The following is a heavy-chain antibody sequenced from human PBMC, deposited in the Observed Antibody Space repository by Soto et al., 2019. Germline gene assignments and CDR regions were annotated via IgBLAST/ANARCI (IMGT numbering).Heavy chain of an antibody. CDR2: IIPIFGTA. V-gene: IGHV1-69*13. D-gene: IGHD2-21*02. CDR1: GGTFSSYA. Sequence: SVKVSCKASGGTFSSYAISWVRQAPGQGLEWMGGIIPIFGTANYAQKFQGRVTITADESTSTAYMELSSLRSEDTAVYYCASGTPSGVVVTAFDYWGQGTLVTVSS. J-gene: IGHJ4*02. CDR3: ASGTPSGVVVTAFDY.